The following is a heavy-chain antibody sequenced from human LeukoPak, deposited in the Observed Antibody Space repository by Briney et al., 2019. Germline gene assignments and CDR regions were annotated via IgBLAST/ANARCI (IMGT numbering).Heavy chain of an antibody. CDR1: GFTFSGYG. CDR3: ARVAVVPAAIF. V-gene: IGHV3-33*01. D-gene: IGHD2-2*01. CDR2: IWYDGSNK. J-gene: IGHJ4*02. Sequence: GGSLRLSCAASGFTFSGYGMHWVRQAPGKGLEWVAVIWYDGSNKYYADSVKGRFTISRDNSKNTLYLQMNSLRAEDTAVYYCARVAVVPAAIFWGQGTLVTVSS.